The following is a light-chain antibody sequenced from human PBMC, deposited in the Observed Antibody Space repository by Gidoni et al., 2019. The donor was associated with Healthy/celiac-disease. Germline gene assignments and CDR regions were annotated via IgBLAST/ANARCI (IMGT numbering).Light chain of an antibody. Sequence: EIVLTQSPGTLSLSPGERATLSYRASQSVSSSYLAWYQQKPGQAPRLHIYGASDRASGIPDRFSGSGSGTDFTLTISRLEPEDFAVYYCQQYGSSPYTFGQXTKLEIK. CDR1: QSVSSSY. CDR2: GAS. CDR3: QQYGSSPYT. J-gene: IGKJ2*01. V-gene: IGKV3-20*01.